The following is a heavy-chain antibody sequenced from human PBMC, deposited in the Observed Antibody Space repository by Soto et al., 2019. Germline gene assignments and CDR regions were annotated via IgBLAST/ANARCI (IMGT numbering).Heavy chain of an antibody. CDR3: ARGPTLGGYYYDSSGYYPPHYFDY. V-gene: IGHV4-4*02. CDR2: IYHSGST. Sequence: QVQLQESGPGLVKPSGTLSLTCAVSSGSISSSNWWSWVRQPPGKGLEWIGEIYHSGSTNYNPSRKSRVTISVDKSKNQFSLKLSSVTAADTAVYYCARGPTLGGYYYDSSGYYPPHYFDYWGQGTLVTVSS. CDR1: SGSISSSNW. J-gene: IGHJ4*02. D-gene: IGHD3-22*01.